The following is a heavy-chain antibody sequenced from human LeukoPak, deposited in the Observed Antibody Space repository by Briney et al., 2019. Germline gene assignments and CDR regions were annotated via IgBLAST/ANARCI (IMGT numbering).Heavy chain of an antibody. CDR2: IYPGDSDT. Sequence: PGEPLNISCMSSGYSSTKYWISCVRHMPGKGLEWMGIIYPGDSDTSYTPSFQGQVTISADKSISTAYLQWSSLKAWDTGMYYCAIHERIQHGRNWFDPWGQGTLVTVSS. D-gene: IGHD1-1*01. CDR1: GYSSTKYW. V-gene: IGHV5-51*01. CDR3: AIHERIQHGRNWFDP. J-gene: IGHJ5*02.